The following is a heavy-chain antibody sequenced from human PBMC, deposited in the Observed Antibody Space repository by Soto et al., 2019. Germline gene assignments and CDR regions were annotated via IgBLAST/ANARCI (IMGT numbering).Heavy chain of an antibody. Sequence: SETLSLTCAVSGGSISSGGYSWSWIRQPPGTGLEWIGYIYHSGSTYSHPSLKSRVTISVDRSKNQFSLKLSSVTAADTAVYYCARSAASAGTSHNYYYFDYWGQGTLVTVSS. CDR3: ARSAASAGTSHNYYYFDY. CDR2: IYHSGST. V-gene: IGHV4-30-2*01. CDR1: GGSISSGGYS. D-gene: IGHD2-2*01. J-gene: IGHJ4*02.